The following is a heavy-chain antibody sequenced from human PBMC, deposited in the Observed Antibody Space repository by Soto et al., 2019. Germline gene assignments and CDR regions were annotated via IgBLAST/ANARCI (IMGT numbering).Heavy chain of an antibody. Sequence: PGESLKISCKGSGYSFTSYWIGWVRQMPGKGLEWMGIIYPGDSDTRYSPSFQGQVTISADKSISTAYLQWSSLKASDTAMYYCARSLITSYPYYSYSGMDAWGKGTRVT. CDR1: GYSFTSYW. V-gene: IGHV5-51*01. CDR2: IYPGDSDT. J-gene: IGHJ6*04. CDR3: ARSLITSYPYYSYSGMDA. D-gene: IGHD2-2*01.